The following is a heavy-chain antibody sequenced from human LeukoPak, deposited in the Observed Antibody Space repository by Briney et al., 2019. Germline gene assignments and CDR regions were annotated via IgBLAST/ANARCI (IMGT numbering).Heavy chain of an antibody. CDR2: IIPILGIA. V-gene: IGHV1-69*02. D-gene: IGHD1-26*01. J-gene: IGHJ6*03. CDR3: ASKIVGATTTSYYYYYYMDV. Sequence: SVKVSCKASGGTLSSDTISWVRQAPGQGVEWRGRIIPILGIANYAQKFRGSVTLTPDKFTSTAYMRVSSMGQADTAAYISASKIVGATTTSYYYYYYMDVWGKGTTVTVSS. CDR1: GGTLSSDT.